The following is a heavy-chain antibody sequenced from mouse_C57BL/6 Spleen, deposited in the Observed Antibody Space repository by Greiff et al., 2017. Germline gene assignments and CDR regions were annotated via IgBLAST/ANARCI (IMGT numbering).Heavy chain of an antibody. CDR1: GYTFTDYY. J-gene: IGHJ2*01. CDR2: INPNNGGT. Sequence: EVQLQQSGPELVKPGASVKISCKASGYTFTDYYMNWVKQSHGKSLEWIGDINPNNGGTSYNQKFKGKATLTVDKSSSTAYMELRSLTSEDSAVYYCARGGGGHYFDYWGQGTTLTVSS. CDR3: ARGGGGHYFDY. V-gene: IGHV1-26*01.